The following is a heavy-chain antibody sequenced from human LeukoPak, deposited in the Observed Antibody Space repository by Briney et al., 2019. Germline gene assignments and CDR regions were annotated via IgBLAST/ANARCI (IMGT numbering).Heavy chain of an antibody. CDR3: ARHDGDV. CDR2: IYTSGST. CDR1: GASISSYY. J-gene: IGHJ6*03. Sequence: SETLSLTCTVSGASISSYYWSRIRQSPGKGLEWIGNIYTSGSTNYNPSLKSRVTISVDTSKNQISLKLTSVTAADTAMYYCARHDGDVWGKGTTVTVSS. V-gene: IGHV4-4*09.